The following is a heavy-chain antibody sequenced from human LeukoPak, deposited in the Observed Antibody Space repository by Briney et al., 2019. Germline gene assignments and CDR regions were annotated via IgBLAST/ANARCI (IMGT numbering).Heavy chain of an antibody. CDR1: GLNFNSAW. Sequence: GRSLRLSCAASGLNFNSAWMSWVRQDPGNGLEWVGRIKSKPGGGTTDYAAPVKGRFTISRDDSKNTLFLQMNSLKTEDTAVYYRTTAPPVDFWGQGTLVTVSS. J-gene: IGHJ4*02. CDR2: IKSKPGGGTT. V-gene: IGHV3-15*01. CDR3: TTAPPVDF.